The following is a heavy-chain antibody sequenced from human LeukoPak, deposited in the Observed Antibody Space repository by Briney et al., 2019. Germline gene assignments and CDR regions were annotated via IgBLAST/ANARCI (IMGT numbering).Heavy chain of an antibody. Sequence: GGSLRLSCAASGFTFSSYAMSWVRQAPGKGLEWVSAISGSGGSTYYADSVKGRFTISRDNSKNTLYLQMNSLRAEDTAVYYCANGLAYCGGDCYRYDAFDIWGQGTMVTVSS. V-gene: IGHV3-23*01. CDR2: ISGSGGST. J-gene: IGHJ3*02. CDR3: ANGLAYCGGDCYRYDAFDI. D-gene: IGHD2-21*02. CDR1: GFTFSSYA.